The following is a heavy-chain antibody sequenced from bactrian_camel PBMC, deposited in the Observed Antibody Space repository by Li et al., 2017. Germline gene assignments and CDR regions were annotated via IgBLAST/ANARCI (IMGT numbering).Heavy chain of an antibody. Sequence: HVQLVESGGGSVQAGESLNLSCLATINSRSTYYLGWFRQSPGKVREFVAAVVEDGNTIYADPVKGRFTISRDSATNTLVLLINSLTPEDTAMYYCAADRNREWILLHPSHYGQGTQVTVS. CDR1: INSRSTYY. V-gene: IGHV3S53*01. D-gene: IGHD3*01. J-gene: IGHJ4*01. CDR2: VVEDGNT.